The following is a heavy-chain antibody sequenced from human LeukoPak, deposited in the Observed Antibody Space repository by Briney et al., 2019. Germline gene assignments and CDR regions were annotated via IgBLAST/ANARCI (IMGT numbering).Heavy chain of an antibody. CDR2: IYYSGSA. CDR1: GFTFSSYA. CDR3: ASLPWIQLWNHY. V-gene: IGHV4-39*01. J-gene: IGHJ4*02. D-gene: IGHD5-18*01. Sequence: GSLRLSCAASGFTFSSYAMSWVRQPPGKGLECIGSIYYSGSAYYNPSLKSRVTISVDTSKNQFSLRLTSVTAADTAVYYCASLPWIQLWNHYWGQGTLVTVSS.